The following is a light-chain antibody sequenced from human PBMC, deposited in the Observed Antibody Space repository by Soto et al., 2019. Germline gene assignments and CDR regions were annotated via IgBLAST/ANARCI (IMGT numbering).Light chain of an antibody. J-gene: IGLJ1*01. CDR3: ASFRSGTILV. CDR1: RSDIGDANF. V-gene: IGLV2-14*01. Sequence: QSVLTQPAAGAWSPGEAVTISFTGPRSDIGDANFISWYQHSPGKAPRLLIYEVNNRPSGVSKRFSGSKAGNTASLTISGLLDDDEADYFCASFRSGTILVFGSGTKVTVL. CDR2: EVN.